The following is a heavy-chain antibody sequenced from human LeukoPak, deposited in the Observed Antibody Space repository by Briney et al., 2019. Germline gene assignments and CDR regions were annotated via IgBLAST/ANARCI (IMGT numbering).Heavy chain of an antibody. CDR3: ATAGNFRFDN. V-gene: IGHV3-74*01. CDR1: RFTFSSSW. CDR2: MNSDGNTI. J-gene: IGHJ4*01. D-gene: IGHD1-1*01. Sequence: PGGSLRLSCAASRFTFSSSWMHWVRQAPGEGLLWVSRMNSDGNTINYADSVKGRFTISRDNAKNTLYLQMDSLRGEDTALYYCATAGNFRFDNWGQGTLVTVSS.